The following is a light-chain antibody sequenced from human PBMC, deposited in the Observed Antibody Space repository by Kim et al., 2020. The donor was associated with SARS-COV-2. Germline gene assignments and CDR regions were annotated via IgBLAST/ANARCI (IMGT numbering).Light chain of an antibody. CDR3: QSYDNSLSVWV. CDR1: SSNNGEGYD. J-gene: IGLJ3*02. V-gene: IGLV1-40*01. Sequence: RVTISCSRTSSNNGEGYDGHWDQHLPGTAPKLLIYGYNNRPSGGPARFSGSKSGTSASLAITGLQAEDEDDYYCQSYDNSLSVWVFGGGTKLTVL. CDR2: GYN.